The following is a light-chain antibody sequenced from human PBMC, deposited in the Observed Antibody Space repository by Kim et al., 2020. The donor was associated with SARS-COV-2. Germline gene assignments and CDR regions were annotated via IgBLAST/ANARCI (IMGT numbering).Light chain of an antibody. CDR3: QQYGTSPYT. CDR2: GAS. CDR1: QSVSSSY. V-gene: IGKV3-20*01. J-gene: IGKJ2*01. Sequence: VLTQSPGTLSLSPGERATLSCRASQSVSSSYLAWYQQKPGQAPRLLIYGASSRASGIPDRFSGSGSGTEFTLTISRLEPEDFAVYYCQQYGTSPYTFGQGTKLEI.